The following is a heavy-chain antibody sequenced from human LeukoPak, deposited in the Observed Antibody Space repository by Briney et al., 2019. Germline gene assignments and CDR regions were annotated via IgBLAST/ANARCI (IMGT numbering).Heavy chain of an antibody. CDR3: AKDIWWGGEMATIDY. CDR2: IGWNSGSI. V-gene: IGHV3-9*01. CDR1: GFTFDDYA. Sequence: PGGSLRLSCAASGFTFDDYAMHWVRQAPGKGLEWVSGIGWNSGSIGYADSVKGRFTISRDNAKNSLYLQMNSLRAEDTALYYCAKDIWWGGEMATIDYWGQGTLVTVSS. J-gene: IGHJ4*02. D-gene: IGHD5-24*01.